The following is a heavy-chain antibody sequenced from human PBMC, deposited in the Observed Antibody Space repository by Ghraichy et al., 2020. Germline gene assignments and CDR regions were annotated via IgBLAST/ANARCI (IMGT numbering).Heavy chain of an antibody. D-gene: IGHD3-22*01. CDR1: GFTFSSYG. CDR3: AKGDYDHRATWFDP. CDR2: ISYDGSNK. J-gene: IGHJ5*02. V-gene: IGHV3-30*18. Sequence: GGSLRLSCAASGFTFSSYGMHWVRQAPGKGLEWVAVISYDGSNKYYADSVKGRFTISRDNSKNTLYLQMNSLRAEDTAVYYCAKGDYDHRATWFDPWGQGTLVTVSS.